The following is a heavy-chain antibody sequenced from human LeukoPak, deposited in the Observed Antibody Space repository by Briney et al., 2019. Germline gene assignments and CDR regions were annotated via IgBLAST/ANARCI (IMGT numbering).Heavy chain of an antibody. Sequence: PSQTLSLTCTVSGGSISSGSYYWSWIRQPPGKGLEWIGYIYYSGSTNYNPSLKSRVTISVDTSKNQFSLKLSSVTAADTAVYYCARGRSGAWYYYDSSGYYYDYFDYWGQGTLVTVSS. D-gene: IGHD3-22*01. CDR1: GGSISSGSYY. J-gene: IGHJ4*02. CDR2: IYYSGST. CDR3: ARGRSGAWYYYDSSGYYYDYFDY. V-gene: IGHV4-61*01.